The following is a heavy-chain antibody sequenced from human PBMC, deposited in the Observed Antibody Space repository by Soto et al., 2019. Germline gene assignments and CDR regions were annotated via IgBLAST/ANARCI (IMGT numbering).Heavy chain of an antibody. V-gene: IGHV3-23*01. CDR2: ISGSGGRT. J-gene: IGHJ1*01. Sequence: EVQLLESGGGLVQPGGSLRLSCAASGFTFSTYAMTWVRQAPGKGLEWVSAISGSGGRTYYADSVKGRFTISRDNSKNTLYLQMNSLRAEDTAVYYCAKDSATAMVTGYFQHWGQGTLVTVSS. D-gene: IGHD5-18*01. CDR1: GFTFSTYA. CDR3: AKDSATAMVTGYFQH.